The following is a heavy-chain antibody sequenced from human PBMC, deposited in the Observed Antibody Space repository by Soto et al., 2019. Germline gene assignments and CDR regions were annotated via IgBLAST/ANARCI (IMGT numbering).Heavy chain of an antibody. CDR2: ISGSGGST. J-gene: IGHJ4*02. D-gene: IGHD6-25*01. CDR3: AKSTSYSGWPYFDY. V-gene: IGHV3-23*01. CDR1: GFTFSSYA. Sequence: GGSLRLSCAASGFTFSSYAMSWVRQAPGKGLEWVSGISGSGGSTYHADSVKGRFTISRDNSKNTLYLQMNSLRAEDTAVYYCAKSTSYSGWPYFDYWGQGTLVTVSS.